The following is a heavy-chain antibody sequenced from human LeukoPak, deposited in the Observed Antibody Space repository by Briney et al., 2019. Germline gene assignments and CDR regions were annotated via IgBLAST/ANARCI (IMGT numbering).Heavy chain of an antibody. CDR3: ARGRKLGGLDY. CDR1: AGSISSSSYY. V-gene: IGHV4-39*07. Sequence: SETLSLTCTVSAGSISSSSYYWGWPRQPPGRGLEWIGSIYYSGSTYYNPSLKSRVTITVDTSKNKFSLKLSSVTAADTAVYYRARGRKLGGLDYWGQGTLATVSS. D-gene: IGHD3-16*01. CDR2: IYYSGST. J-gene: IGHJ4*02.